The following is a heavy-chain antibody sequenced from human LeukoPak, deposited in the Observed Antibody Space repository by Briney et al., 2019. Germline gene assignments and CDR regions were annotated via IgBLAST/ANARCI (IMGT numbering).Heavy chain of an antibody. J-gene: IGHJ4*02. Sequence: GRSLRLSCVVSGFTFDDYAMHWVRQAPGKGLEWVSGISWNSGSIGYADSVKGRFTISRDNAKNSLYLQMNSLRAEDTAVYYCARDYLKGGVYGSGSYTDYWGQGTLVTVSS. CDR1: GFTFDDYA. CDR3: ARDYLKGGVYGSGSYTDY. D-gene: IGHD3-10*01. V-gene: IGHV3-9*01. CDR2: ISWNSGSI.